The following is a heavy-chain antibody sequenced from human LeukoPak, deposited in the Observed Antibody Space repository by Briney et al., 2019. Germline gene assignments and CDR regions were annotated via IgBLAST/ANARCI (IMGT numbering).Heavy chain of an antibody. CDR1: AFTFSSYA. V-gene: IGHV3-23*01. Sequence: GGSLRLSCAASAFTFSSYAMTGVRQAPGKGLEWVSGITGSGDTTFYADSVKGRFTISRDNSKNTLFLQMHSLRAEDTAVYYCAKDYSTIAAAANPLFDYWGQGVLVTVSS. CDR2: ITGSGDTT. D-gene: IGHD6-13*01. CDR3: AKDYSTIAAAANPLFDY. J-gene: IGHJ4*02.